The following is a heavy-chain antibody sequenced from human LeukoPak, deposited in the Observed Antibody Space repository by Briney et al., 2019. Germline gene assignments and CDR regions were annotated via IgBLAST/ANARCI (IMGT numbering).Heavy chain of an antibody. CDR2: INHSGST. V-gene: IGHV4-34*01. CDR3: AARKYDFWSGYPGKNYGMDV. CDR1: GGSFSGYY. Sequence: SETLSLICAVYGGSFSGYYWSWIRQPPGKGLEWIGEINHSGSTNYNPSLKSRVTISVDTSKNQFSLKLSSVTAADTAVYYCAARKYDFWSGYPGKNYGMDVWGQGTTVTVSS. D-gene: IGHD3-3*01. J-gene: IGHJ6*02.